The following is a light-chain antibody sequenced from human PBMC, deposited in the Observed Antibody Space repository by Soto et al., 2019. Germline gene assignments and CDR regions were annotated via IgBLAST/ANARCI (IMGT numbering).Light chain of an antibody. CDR2: EVH. CDR3: SSYTNRNTLGV. CDR1: ASDIGSYDF. J-gene: IGLJ2*01. Sequence: QSALTQPASVSGSPGQSITISCTGSASDIGSYDFVSWYQQHPDKAPRLLIYEVHKRPSGVSDRFSGSKSGNSASLTISGLQADDEGHYFCSSYTNRNTLGVFGGGTKVTVL. V-gene: IGLV2-14*01.